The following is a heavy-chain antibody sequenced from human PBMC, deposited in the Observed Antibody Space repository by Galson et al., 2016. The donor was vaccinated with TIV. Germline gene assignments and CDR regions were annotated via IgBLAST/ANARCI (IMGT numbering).Heavy chain of an antibody. CDR2: VIPVVGLA. D-gene: IGHD6-13*01. J-gene: IGHJ3*01. CDR3: ATHSSDWYKGRAFDV. Sequence: SVKVSCKASEGTFSSYTISWVRQAPGQGLEWMGRVIPVVGLANYAQKFQGRVTITADKSTGTAYMELSRLRSDDTAVYYCATHSSDWYKGRAFDVWGQGTMVTVSS. CDR1: EGTFSSYT. V-gene: IGHV1-69*02.